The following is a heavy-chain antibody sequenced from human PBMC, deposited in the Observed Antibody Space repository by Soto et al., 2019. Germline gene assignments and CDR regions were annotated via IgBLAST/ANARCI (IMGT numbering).Heavy chain of an antibody. CDR1: GYTFTGYY. V-gene: IGHV1-2*04. CDR2: INPNSGGT. CDR3: ARENSSSWQNGNWFDP. Sequence: ASVKVSCKASGYTFTGYYMHWVRQAPGQGLEWMGWINPNSGGTNYAQKFQGWVTMTRDTSISTAYMELSRLRSDDTAVYYCARENSSSWQNGNWFDPWGQGTLVTVSS. J-gene: IGHJ5*02. D-gene: IGHD6-13*01.